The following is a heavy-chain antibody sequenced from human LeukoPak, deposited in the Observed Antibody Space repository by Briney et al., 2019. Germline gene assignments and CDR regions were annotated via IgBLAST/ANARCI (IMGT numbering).Heavy chain of an antibody. CDR3: ARDRGPYGMDV. CDR2: IYYSGST. D-gene: IGHD3-10*01. CDR1: GGSISSYY. V-gene: IGHV4-59*01. Sequence: PSETLSHTCTVSGGSISSYYWSWIRQPPGKGLEWIGYIYYSGSTNYNPSLKSRVTISVDTSKNQFSLKLSSVTAADTAVYYCARDRGPYGMDVWGQGTTVTVSS. J-gene: IGHJ6*02.